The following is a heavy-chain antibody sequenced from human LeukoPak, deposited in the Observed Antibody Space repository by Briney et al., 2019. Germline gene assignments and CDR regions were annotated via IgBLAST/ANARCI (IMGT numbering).Heavy chain of an antibody. CDR3: ARVRRGGYLFDY. CDR1: GGSISSYY. Sequence: SETLSLTCTVSGGSISSYYWSWIRQPAGKGLEWIGRIYTSGSTNYNPSLKSRVTISVDKPKNQFSLKLSSVTAADTAVYYCARVRRGGYLFDYWGQGTLVTVSS. D-gene: IGHD5-24*01. V-gene: IGHV4-4*07. J-gene: IGHJ4*02. CDR2: IYTSGST.